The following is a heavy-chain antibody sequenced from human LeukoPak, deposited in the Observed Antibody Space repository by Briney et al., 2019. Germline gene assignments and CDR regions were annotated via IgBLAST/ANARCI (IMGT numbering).Heavy chain of an antibody. V-gene: IGHV3-7*01. J-gene: IGHJ4*02. CDR2: IKQDGSEK. CDR1: GFIFSSYG. Sequence: GGSLRLSCAASGFIFSSYGMSWVRQAPGKGLEWVANIKQDGSEKYYVDSVKGRFTISRDNAKNSLYLQMNSLRVGDTAIYYCAREEYQVLLDWGQGILVTVAS. D-gene: IGHD2-15*01. CDR3: AREEYQVLLD.